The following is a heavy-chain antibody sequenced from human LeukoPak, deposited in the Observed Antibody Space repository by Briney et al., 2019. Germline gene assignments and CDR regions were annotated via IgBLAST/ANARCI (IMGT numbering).Heavy chain of an antibody. CDR2: INHSGST. Sequence: SETLSLTCAVYGGSFGGYYWSWIRQPPGKGLEWIGEINHSGSTNYNPSLKSRVTISVDTSKNQFSLKLSSVTAADTAVYYCARTPGYCTDGICYGSTFGMDVWGQGTTVTVSS. CDR1: GGSFGGYY. J-gene: IGHJ6*02. D-gene: IGHD2-8*01. CDR3: ARTPGYCTDGICYGSTFGMDV. V-gene: IGHV4-34*01.